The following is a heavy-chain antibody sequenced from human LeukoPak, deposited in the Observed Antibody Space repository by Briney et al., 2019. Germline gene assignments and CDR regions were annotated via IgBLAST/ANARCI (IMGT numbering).Heavy chain of an antibody. D-gene: IGHD6-6*01. Sequence: GGSLRLSCAASGFTFSSYAMYWVRQAPGKGLEWVAVISYDGSNKYYADSVKGRFTISRDNSKNTLYLQMNSLRAEDTAVYYCAKHSSSSDAFDIWGQGTMVTVSS. J-gene: IGHJ3*02. CDR3: AKHSSSSDAFDI. V-gene: IGHV3-30-3*01. CDR2: ISYDGSNK. CDR1: GFTFSSYA.